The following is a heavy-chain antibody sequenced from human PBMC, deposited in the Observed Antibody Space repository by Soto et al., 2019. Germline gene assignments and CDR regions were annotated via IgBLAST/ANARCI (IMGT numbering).Heavy chain of an antibody. V-gene: IGHV5-51*01. CDR2: IYPGDSDT. Sequence: GASLKITCKTSGYNFINYWIGWVRQMPGKGLEWLGVIYPGDSDTRYNPSLEGQVSISVDKSISTAFLEWSNLKAADTAVYYCARDPPGITGRFDPWGQGTLVTVSS. CDR1: GYNFINYW. J-gene: IGHJ5*02. D-gene: IGHD1-20*01. CDR3: ARDPPGITGRFDP.